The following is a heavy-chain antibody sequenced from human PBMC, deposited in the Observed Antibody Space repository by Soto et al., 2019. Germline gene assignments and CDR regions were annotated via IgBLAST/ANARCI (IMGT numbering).Heavy chain of an antibody. CDR1: GGSISSSSYY. Sequence: SETLSLTCTVSGGSISSSSYYWGWIRQPPGKGLEWIGSIYYSGSTYYNPSLKSRVTISVDTSKNQFSLKLSCVTAADTAVYYCARHADGQFGVVIIFDYWGQGTLVTVSS. D-gene: IGHD3-3*01. J-gene: IGHJ4*02. V-gene: IGHV4-39*01. CDR2: IYYSGST. CDR3: ARHADGQFGVVIIFDY.